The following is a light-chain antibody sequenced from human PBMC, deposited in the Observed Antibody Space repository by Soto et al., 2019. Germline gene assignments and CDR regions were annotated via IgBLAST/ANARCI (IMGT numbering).Light chain of an antibody. J-gene: IGLJ1*01. V-gene: IGLV2-14*01. CDR2: GVS. Sequence: QSVLTQPASVSGSPGQSITISCTGTSNDVGGYKYVSWYQQHPGKAPKLMIYGVSNRPSGVSDRFSGSKSGNTASLTISGLQAADEADYYCSSKRTTASLVFGTGTKVTVL. CDR1: SNDVGGYKY. CDR3: SSKRTTASLV.